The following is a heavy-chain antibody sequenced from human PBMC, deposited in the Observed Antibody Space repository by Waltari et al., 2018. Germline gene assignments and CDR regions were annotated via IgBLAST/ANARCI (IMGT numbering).Heavy chain of an antibody. CDR3: AKSGTYYYYYMDV. CDR2: ISWNSGSI. V-gene: IGHV3-9*01. J-gene: IGHJ6*03. Sequence: EVQLVESGGGLVQPGRSLRLSCAASGFTFDHYDMHWVRQAPGKGLEWVSGISWNSGSIGYADSVKGRFTISRDNAKNSLYLQMNSLRAEDTALYYCAKSGTYYYYYMDVWGKGTTVTVSS. CDR1: GFTFDHYD.